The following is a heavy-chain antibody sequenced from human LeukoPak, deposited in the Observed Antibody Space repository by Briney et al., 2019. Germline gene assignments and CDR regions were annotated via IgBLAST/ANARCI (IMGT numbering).Heavy chain of an antibody. J-gene: IGHJ4*02. Sequence: ASVKVSCKTSGYSFTGYYIHWVRQAPGQGLEWMGWSNPNRGDTNYAQNFQGRVTMTRDTSINTAYMELRRLRSDDTAVYYCARYGSAWEFDYWGQGTPVTVSS. CDR3: ARYGSAWEFDY. CDR2: SNPNRGDT. D-gene: IGHD6-19*01. V-gene: IGHV1-2*02. CDR1: GYSFTGYY.